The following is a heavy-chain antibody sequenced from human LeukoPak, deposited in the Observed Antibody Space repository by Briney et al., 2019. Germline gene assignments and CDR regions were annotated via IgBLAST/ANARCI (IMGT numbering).Heavy chain of an antibody. D-gene: IGHD3-16*01. CDR2: IYHSGSA. J-gene: IGHJ4*02. V-gene: IGHV4-38-2*02. Sequence: PSETLSLTCDVSGYSISSGYQWAWIRQPPGRGLEWIGSIYHSGSAHYTPSLKSRVTISVETSKNQFSMNMYSVTAADTAVYYCARDCYSYAYGGFDYWGQGILVTVSS. CDR1: GYSISSGYQ. CDR3: ARDCYSYAYGGFDY.